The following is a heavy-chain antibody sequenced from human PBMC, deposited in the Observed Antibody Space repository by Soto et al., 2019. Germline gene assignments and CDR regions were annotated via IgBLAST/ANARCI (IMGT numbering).Heavy chain of an antibody. CDR1: GGSISSGDYF. Sequence: SETLSLTCTVCGGSISSGDYFWAWIRQPPGKGLEWIGSIYYSGSTYHNPSLKSRVTISVDRSNNQFSLKLTSVTAADTAVYYCARHFSVDHFDYWGQGALVTVSS. CDR2: IYYSGST. CDR3: ARHFSVDHFDY. J-gene: IGHJ4*02. V-gene: IGHV4-39*01. D-gene: IGHD3-9*01.